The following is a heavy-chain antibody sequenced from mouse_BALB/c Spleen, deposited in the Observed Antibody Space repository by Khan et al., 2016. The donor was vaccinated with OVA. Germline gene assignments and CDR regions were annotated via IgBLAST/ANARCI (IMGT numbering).Heavy chain of an antibody. J-gene: IGHJ3*01. D-gene: IGHD1-1*01. CDR2: INTGGAYT. V-gene: IGHV5-6*01. Sequence: DVQLVESGGDFVRPGGSLKLSCAASGFTFSTYGMSWVHQTPDKRLEWVATINTGGAYTYYPDSVKGRFTISRDNAKNTLYLQLSSLKSEDTAIYYCARLAYYYNSEGFAYWGQGTLVTVSA. CDR3: ARLAYYYNSEGFAY. CDR1: GFTFSTYG.